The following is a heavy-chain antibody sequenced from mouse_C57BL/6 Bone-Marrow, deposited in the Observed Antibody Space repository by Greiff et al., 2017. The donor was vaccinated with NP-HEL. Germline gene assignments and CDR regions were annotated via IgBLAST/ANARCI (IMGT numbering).Heavy chain of an antibody. D-gene: IGHD2-4*01. CDR2: IRSKSNNYAT. V-gene: IGHV10-1*01. J-gene: IGHJ4*01. CDR3: VRHNDYDVHYAMDY. Sequence: DVKLQESGGGLVQPKGSLKLSCAASGFSFNTYAMNWVRQAPGKGLEWVARIRSKSNNYATYYADSVKDRFTISRDDSESMLYLQMNNLKTEDTAMYYCVRHNDYDVHYAMDYWGQGTSVTVSS. CDR1: GFSFNTYA.